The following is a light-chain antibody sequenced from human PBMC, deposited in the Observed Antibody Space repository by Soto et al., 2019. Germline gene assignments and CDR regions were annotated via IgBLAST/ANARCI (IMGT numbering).Light chain of an antibody. CDR2: GTS. V-gene: IGKV3-15*01. Sequence: EIVMTQSPVALSVSPGESAALSCRASQSVGRNFASYQQRPGQAPRVLIYGTSTRATGVPARFSGSGSGTEFTITISSLQSKDIAGYYCQQQNKWPYTFGQETKLEIK. CDR3: QQQNKWPYT. J-gene: IGKJ2*01. CDR1: QSVGRN.